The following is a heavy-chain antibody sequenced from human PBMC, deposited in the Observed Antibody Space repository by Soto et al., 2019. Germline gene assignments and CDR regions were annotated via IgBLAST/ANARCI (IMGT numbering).Heavy chain of an antibody. CDR3: ARDAYLRYFDWLAMGGWFDP. V-gene: IGHV3-11*01. D-gene: IGHD3-9*01. J-gene: IGHJ5*02. CDR2: ISSSGSTI. Sequence: GGSLILSCAASGFTFSDYYMSWIRQAPGKGLEWVSYISSSGSTIYYADSVKGRFTISRDNAKNSLYLQMNSLRAEDTAVYYCARDAYLRYFDWLAMGGWFDPWGQGTLVTGSS. CDR1: GFTFSDYY.